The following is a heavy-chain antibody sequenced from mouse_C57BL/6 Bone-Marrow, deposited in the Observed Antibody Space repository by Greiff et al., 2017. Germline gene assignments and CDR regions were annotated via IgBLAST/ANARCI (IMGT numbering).Heavy chain of an antibody. CDR2: IDPEIGDT. D-gene: IGHD2-3*01. Sequence: VQLQQSGAELVRPGASVKLSCTASGFNIKDDYIHWVKQRPEQGLEWIGWIDPEIGDTEYASKFKGTATITTDTSSNTAYLQLSSLTSADTAVYSCSSFDGNYFDFWGQGTPLTGAS. CDR3: SSFDGNYFDF. J-gene: IGHJ2*01. CDR1: GFNIKDDY. V-gene: IGHV14-4*01.